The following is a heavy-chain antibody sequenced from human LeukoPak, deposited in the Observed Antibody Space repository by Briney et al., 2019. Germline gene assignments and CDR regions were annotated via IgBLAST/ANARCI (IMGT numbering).Heavy chain of an antibody. CDR3: ARLAGSSSSDY. Sequence: SETLSLTCTVSGGSISTDYWSWIRHSPGKGLEWIGYIYSSGSTNYNPSLKSRVTMSVDTSKNQFSLKLNSVTAADTAVHYCARLAGSSSSDYWGQGTLVTVAS. CDR1: GGSISTDY. D-gene: IGHD6-6*01. CDR2: IYSSGST. J-gene: IGHJ4*02. V-gene: IGHV4-4*09.